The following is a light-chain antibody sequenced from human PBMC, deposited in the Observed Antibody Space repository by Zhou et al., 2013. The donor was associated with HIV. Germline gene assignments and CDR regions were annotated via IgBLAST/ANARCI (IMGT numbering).Light chain of an antibody. CDR2: KAS. CDR1: QNINRW. V-gene: IGKV1-5*03. Sequence: DIQMTQSPSTLSASVGDRVTITCRASQNINRWLAWYQHKPGTAPKLLIYKASSLESGVPSRFSGSGSGTEFTLTISSLQPDDFATYYCQQYNSPAFGQGTKVEIK. CDR3: QQYNSPA. J-gene: IGKJ1*01.